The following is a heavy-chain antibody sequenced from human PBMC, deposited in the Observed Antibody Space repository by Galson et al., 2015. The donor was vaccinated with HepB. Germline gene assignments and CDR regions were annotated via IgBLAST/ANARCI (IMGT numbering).Heavy chain of an antibody. CDR2: IYPSGGST. J-gene: IGHJ5*02. D-gene: IGHD3-10*01. Sequence: SVKVSCKASEYTFTSYYMHWVRQAPGQGLEWMGMIYPSGGSTTYAQKFQGRVTMTSDTSTSTVYMELSSLRSEDTAVYYCASSYYYDSGNLNWFDPWGQGTLVTVSS. CDR3: ASSYYYDSGNLNWFDP. CDR1: EYTFTSYY. V-gene: IGHV1-46*03.